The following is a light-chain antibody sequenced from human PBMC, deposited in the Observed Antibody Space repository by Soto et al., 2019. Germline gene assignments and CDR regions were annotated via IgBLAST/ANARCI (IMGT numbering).Light chain of an antibody. Sequence: EIVVTQSPATLSVSPGERATLSCRASQSVSSNLAWYQQKPGQAPRILIYGASTRATGIPARFSGSGSGTEFTLTISSLHYEDFAVYYCQQYNNWPPKWTFGQGTMVEIK. CDR2: GAS. J-gene: IGKJ1*01. CDR1: QSVSSN. CDR3: QQYNNWPPKWT. V-gene: IGKV3-15*01.